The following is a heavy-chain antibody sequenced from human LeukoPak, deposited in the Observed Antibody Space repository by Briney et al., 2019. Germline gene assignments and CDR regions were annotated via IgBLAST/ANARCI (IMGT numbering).Heavy chain of an antibody. CDR1: GFTFRSYA. CDR3: ARRAGGYSHPYDY. V-gene: IGHV3-23*01. CDR2: VTRNGDTT. Sequence: GGSLRLSCVASGFTFRSYAMSWVRQAPGKGLEWVSAVTRNGDTTYYADSVKGRFTISRDNSKNTLYLQMNSLRAEDTAVYYCARRAGGYSHPYDYWGQGILVTVSS. D-gene: IGHD4-23*01. J-gene: IGHJ4*02.